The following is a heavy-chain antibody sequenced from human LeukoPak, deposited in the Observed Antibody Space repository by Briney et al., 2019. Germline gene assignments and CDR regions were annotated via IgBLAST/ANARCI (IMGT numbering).Heavy chain of an antibody. CDR2: ISWNSGSI. D-gene: IGHD6-19*01. V-gene: IGHV3-9*01. CDR3: AKGGPGLDPHFDDY. J-gene: IGHJ4*02. CDR1: GFTFDDYA. Sequence: GRSLRLSCAASGFTFDDYAMHWVRQAPGKGLEWVSGISWNSGSIGYADSVKGRFTISRDNAKNSLYLQMNSLRAEDTALYYCAKGGPGLDPHFDDYWGQGTLVTVSS.